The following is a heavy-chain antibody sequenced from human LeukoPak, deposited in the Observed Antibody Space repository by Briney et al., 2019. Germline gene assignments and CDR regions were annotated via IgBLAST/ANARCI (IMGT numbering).Heavy chain of an antibody. Sequence: GGSLRLSCAASGFTFSDYYMSWIRQAPGKGLEWVSYISSSGTTIYYADSVKGRFTISRDNAKNSLYLQMNSLRAEDTAVYYCARRTVTRDWYFDLWGRGTWSLSPQ. CDR1: GFTFSDYY. V-gene: IGHV3-11*01. CDR3: ARRTVTRDWYFDL. D-gene: IGHD4-17*01. J-gene: IGHJ2*01. CDR2: ISSSGTTI.